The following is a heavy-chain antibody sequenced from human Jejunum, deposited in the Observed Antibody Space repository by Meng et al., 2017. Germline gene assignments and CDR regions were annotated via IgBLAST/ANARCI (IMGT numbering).Heavy chain of an antibody. CDR2: IYHSGRT. J-gene: IGHJ4*02. D-gene: IGHD5-12*01. V-gene: IGHV4-4*02. CDR1: GDSISSTNW. Sequence: QVTLKESGPGLVKPSGTLSLTCEVSGDSISSTNWWDWLRQPPGKGLEWIGEIYHSGRTNFNPSLESRVTIPVDESKNQFSLTLNSVTAADTAVYYCARGVGDIRVGFDYWGQGILVTVSS. CDR3: ARGVGDIRVGFDY.